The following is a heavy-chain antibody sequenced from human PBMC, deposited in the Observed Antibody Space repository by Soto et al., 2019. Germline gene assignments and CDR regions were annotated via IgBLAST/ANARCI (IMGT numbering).Heavy chain of an antibody. V-gene: IGHV1-18*01. Sequence: QVQLVQSGAEVKKPGASVRVSCQASGYSFTSYGITWVRQAPGQGLEWMGWISGYNGNTNYAQKVQDRVTLTTDKSTSTAYMELRSLRSDDTAVYYCARYSIFVMDLSSKYNYGVDVWGQGTTVTVSS. CDR2: ISGYNGNT. D-gene: IGHD3-3*02. CDR3: ARYSIFVMDLSSKYNYGVDV. CDR1: GYSFTSYG. J-gene: IGHJ6*02.